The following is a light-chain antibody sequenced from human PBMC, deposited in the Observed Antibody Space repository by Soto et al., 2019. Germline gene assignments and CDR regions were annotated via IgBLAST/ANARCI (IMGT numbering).Light chain of an antibody. J-gene: IGKJ5*01. V-gene: IGKV3-11*01. Sequence: DIVLTQSPGTLSLSPGGRATLSYRASQSVSRYLAWYEQKPGQAPRLLIYDASNRATGIPARFSGSGSGTDFTLTISSLEPEDFAVYYCQQRSNWPPTFGQGTRLEI. CDR2: DAS. CDR3: QQRSNWPPT. CDR1: QSVSRY.